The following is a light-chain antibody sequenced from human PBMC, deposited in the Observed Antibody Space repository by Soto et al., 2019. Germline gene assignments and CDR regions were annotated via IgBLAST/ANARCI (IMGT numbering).Light chain of an antibody. Sequence: YELTQPPSVSVSPGQTASITCSGDKLGDKYACWYSKRPSGIPERFSGSNSGNTATLTISGTQAMDEADYYCQAWDSSTVVFGGGTKLTVL. CDR1: KLGDKY. V-gene: IGLV3-1*01. CDR2: S. CDR3: QAWDSSTVV. J-gene: IGLJ2*01.